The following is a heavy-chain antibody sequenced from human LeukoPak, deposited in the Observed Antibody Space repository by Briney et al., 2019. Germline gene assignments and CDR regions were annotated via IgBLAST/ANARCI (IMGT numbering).Heavy chain of an antibody. CDR2: ISGDGTIT. J-gene: IGHJ6*02. Sequence: PGGSLRLSCAASGFTFSNYAMHWVRQAPGKGLEWVSLISGDGTITYYADSVKGRFTISRDNSKNSLFLEMNSLRSEDTALYYCAKDTPLFYHYYGIDVWGQGTTVTVSS. CDR3: AKDTPLFYHYYGIDV. CDR1: GFTFSNYA. V-gene: IGHV3-43*02.